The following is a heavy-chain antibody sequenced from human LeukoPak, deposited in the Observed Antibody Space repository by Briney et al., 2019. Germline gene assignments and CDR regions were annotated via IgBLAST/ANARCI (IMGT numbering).Heavy chain of an antibody. CDR3: ARTPGASSYNCSGGSCYSGRYYYYYMDV. J-gene: IGHJ6*03. D-gene: IGHD2-15*01. CDR1: GGSISSGSYY. V-gene: IGHV4-61*02. CDR2: IYTSGST. Sequence: SETLSLTCTVSGGSISSGSYYWSWIRQPAGKGLEWIGRIYTSGSTTYNPSLKSRVTISVDTSKNQFSLKLSSVTAADTAVYYCARTPGASSYNCSGGSCYSGRYYYYYMDVWGKGTTVTVSS.